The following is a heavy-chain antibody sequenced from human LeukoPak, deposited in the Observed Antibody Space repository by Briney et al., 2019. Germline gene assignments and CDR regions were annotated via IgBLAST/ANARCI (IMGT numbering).Heavy chain of an antibody. CDR3: ARGFRLSAIEDWFDP. Sequence: ASVKVSCKASGYTFTAYYVHWVRQAPGQGLEWMGWNTPNSGGTKYAQKFQGRVTMTRDTSISTAYMELSGLRSDDTAVYYCARGFRLSAIEDWFDPWGQGTLVTVSS. J-gene: IGHJ5*02. CDR2: NTPNSGGT. V-gene: IGHV1-2*02. CDR1: GYTFTAYY. D-gene: IGHD2-2*02.